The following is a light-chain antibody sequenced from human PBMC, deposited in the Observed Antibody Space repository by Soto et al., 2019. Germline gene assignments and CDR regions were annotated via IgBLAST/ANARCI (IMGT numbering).Light chain of an antibody. CDR3: MQALQIRT. CDR1: QSLLHSNGYNY. CDR2: LGS. V-gene: IGKV2-28*01. Sequence: DIVLTQSPLSLPVTPGEPASISCRSSQSLLHSNGYNYLDWYLQKPGQSPQPLIYLGSNRASGVPDRFSGSGSGTDFTLKISRVEAEDVGVYYCMQALQIRTFGQGTKVDIK. J-gene: IGKJ1*01.